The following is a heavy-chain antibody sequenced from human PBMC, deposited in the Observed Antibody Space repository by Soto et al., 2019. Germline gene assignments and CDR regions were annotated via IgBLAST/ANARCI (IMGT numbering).Heavy chain of an antibody. J-gene: IGHJ4*02. CDR3: ARVYCSGGGCYGIDY. CDR1: GYTFTSYY. V-gene: IGHV1-46*01. Sequence: QVQLVQSGAEVKKPGASMKVSCKASGYTFTSYYMHWVRQAPGQGLEWMGIINPSGVTSYAQKFQGRVTMTRDTSTSTVYMELSSLSSEDTAVYYCARVYCSGGGCYGIDYWGQGTLVTVSS. CDR2: INPSGVT. D-gene: IGHD2-15*01.